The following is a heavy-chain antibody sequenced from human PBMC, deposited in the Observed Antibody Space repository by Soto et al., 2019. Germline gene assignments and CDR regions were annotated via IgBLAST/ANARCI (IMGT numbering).Heavy chain of an antibody. CDR1: GGTFSSYA. CDR3: ARDYDYVWGSSRTYYYYGRDV. CDR2: IIPIFGTA. D-gene: IGHD3-16*01. V-gene: IGHV1-69*01. Sequence: QVQLVQSGAEVKKPGSSVKVSCKASGGTFSSYAISWVRQAPGQGLEWMGGIIPIFGTANYAQKFQGRVTITADESTSTAYMELSSLRSEDTAVYYCARDYDYVWGSSRTYYYYGRDVWGQGTTVTVSS. J-gene: IGHJ6*02.